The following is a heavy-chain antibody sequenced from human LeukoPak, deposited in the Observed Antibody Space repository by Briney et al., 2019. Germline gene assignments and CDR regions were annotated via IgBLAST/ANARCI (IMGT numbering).Heavy chain of an antibody. CDR2: IKQDGSEK. J-gene: IGHJ6*02. V-gene: IGHV3-7*04. Sequence: PGGSLRLSCAASGFTFSAYWMSWVRQAPGRGLEWVANIKQDGSEKCYVDSVKGRFTISRDNAKNSLYLQMNSLRAEDTAVYYCARDSRGGCYYGMDVWGQGTTVTVSS. D-gene: IGHD3-10*01. CDR3: ARDSRGGCYYGMDV. CDR1: GFTFSAYW.